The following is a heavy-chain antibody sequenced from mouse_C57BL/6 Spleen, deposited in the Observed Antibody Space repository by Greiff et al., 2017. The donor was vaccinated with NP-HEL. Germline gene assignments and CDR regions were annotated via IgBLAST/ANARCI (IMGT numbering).Heavy chain of an antibody. CDR1: GYTFTSYW. Sequence: QVQLQQPGAELVKPGASVKLSCKASGYTFTSYWMHWVKQRPGQGLEWIGMIHPNSGSTNYNEKFKSKATLTVDNSSSTAYMQLSSLTSEDSAVYYCATYYCGSSYSFDYWGQGTTLTVSA. D-gene: IGHD1-1*01. J-gene: IGHJ2*01. CDR3: ATYYCGSSYSFDY. V-gene: IGHV1-64*01. CDR2: IHPNSGST.